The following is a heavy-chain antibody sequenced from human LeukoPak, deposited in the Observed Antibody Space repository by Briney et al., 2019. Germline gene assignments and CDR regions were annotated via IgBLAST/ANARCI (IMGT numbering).Heavy chain of an antibody. Sequence: ASVKVFCKASGYTFTSYYMHWVRQAPGQGLEWVGVIDPSGGTTTYAQKFQGRVTMTKDTSTTTVYMELSSLGSEDTAVYYCARALIAHYYYYYMDVWGTGTTVTVSS. CDR2: IDPSGGTT. CDR3: ARALIAHYYYYYMDV. D-gene: IGHD2-8*01. CDR1: GYTFTSYY. V-gene: IGHV1-46*01. J-gene: IGHJ6*03.